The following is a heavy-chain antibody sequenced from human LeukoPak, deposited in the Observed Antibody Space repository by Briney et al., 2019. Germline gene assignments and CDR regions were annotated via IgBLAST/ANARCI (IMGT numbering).Heavy chain of an antibody. CDR3: ARGKYSSSYIDY. J-gene: IGHJ4*02. CDR1: GYSISSGYY. D-gene: IGHD6-13*01. Sequence: SETLSLTCTVSGYSISSGYYWGWIRQPPGKGLEWIGSIYHSGSTYYNPSLKSRVTISVDTSKNQFSLKLSSVTAADTAVYYCARGKYSSSYIDYWGQGTLVTVSS. CDR2: IYHSGST. V-gene: IGHV4-38-2*02.